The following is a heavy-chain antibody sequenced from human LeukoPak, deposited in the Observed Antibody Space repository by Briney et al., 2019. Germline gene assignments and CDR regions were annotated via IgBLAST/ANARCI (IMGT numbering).Heavy chain of an antibody. CDR1: GYTLTELS. CDR3: ATDRGVVVVMYSY. Sequence: GASVKVSCKVSGYTLTELSMHWVRQAPGKGLEWMGGFDPEDGETIYAQKFQGRVTMTEGTSTDTAYMELSSLRSEDTAVYYCATDRGVVVVMYSYWGQGTLVTVSS. J-gene: IGHJ4*02. V-gene: IGHV1-24*01. D-gene: IGHD3-22*01. CDR2: FDPEDGET.